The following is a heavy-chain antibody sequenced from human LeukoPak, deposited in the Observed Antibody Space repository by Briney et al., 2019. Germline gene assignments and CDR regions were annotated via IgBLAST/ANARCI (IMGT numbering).Heavy chain of an antibody. V-gene: IGHV4-61*02. J-gene: IGHJ5*02. Sequence: PSETLSLTCTVSGGSTSSGSYYWTWIRQPAGKGLEWIGRIYTNGITNYNPSLKSRVTISVDTSKNQFSLKLSSVTAADTAVYYCARDPYGDINWFDPWGQGTLVTVSS. D-gene: IGHD4-17*01. CDR3: ARDPYGDINWFDP. CDR2: IYTNGIT. CDR1: GGSTSSGSYY.